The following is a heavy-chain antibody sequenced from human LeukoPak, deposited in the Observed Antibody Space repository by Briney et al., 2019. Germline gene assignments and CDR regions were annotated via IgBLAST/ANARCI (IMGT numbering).Heavy chain of an antibody. J-gene: IGHJ6*03. Sequence: RSGGSLRLSCAASGFTFDDYAMHWVRQAPGKGLEWVSGISWNSGSIGYADSVKGRFTISRGNAKNSLYLQMNSLRAEDMDLYYGERQRTYYYDSSGYYMDVWGKGPRVTVSS. V-gene: IGHV3-9*03. CDR2: ISWNSGSI. CDR1: GFTFDDYA. D-gene: IGHD3-22*01. CDR3: ERQRTYYYDSSGYYMDV.